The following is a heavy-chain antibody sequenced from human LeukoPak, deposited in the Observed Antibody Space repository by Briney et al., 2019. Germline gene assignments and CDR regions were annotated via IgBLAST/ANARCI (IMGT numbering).Heavy chain of an antibody. J-gene: IGHJ6*03. D-gene: IGHD4-11*01. CDR3: ARGRVSSSTWYSTYYYYFYMDV. Sequence: PSETLSLTCTVSGGSMTSGSYYWNWIRQSAGKGLEWLGHVYTTGSTSYNPSLRSRVTISVDTSKNLFSLRLRSVTAADTAVYFCARGRVSSSTWYSTYYYYFYMDVWGKGTTVTVSS. CDR1: GGSMTSGSYY. V-gene: IGHV4-61*09. CDR2: VYTTGST.